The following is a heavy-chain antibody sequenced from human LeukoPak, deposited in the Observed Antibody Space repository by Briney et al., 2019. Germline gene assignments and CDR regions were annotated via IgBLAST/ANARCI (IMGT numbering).Heavy chain of an antibody. CDR2: ISSSSSYI. V-gene: IGHV3-21*01. D-gene: IGHD2-2*01. CDR3: ARDCSSTSCKAHYFDY. J-gene: IGHJ4*02. CDR1: GFTFSSYS. Sequence: GGSLRLSCAASGFTFSSYSMNWVRQAPGKGLEWVSSISSSSSYIYYADSVKGRFTISRDNAKNSLYLQMNSLRAGDTAVYYCARDCSSTSCKAHYFDYWGQGTLVTVSS.